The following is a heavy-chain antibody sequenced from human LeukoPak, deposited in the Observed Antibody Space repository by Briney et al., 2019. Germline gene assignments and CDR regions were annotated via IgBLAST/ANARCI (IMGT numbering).Heavy chain of an antibody. D-gene: IGHD3-22*01. V-gene: IGHV4-59*12. Sequence: PSETLSLTCTVSGGSISSYYWSWIRQPPGKGLEWIGYIYHSGSTYYNPSLKSRVTISVDRSKNQFSLKLSSVTAADTAVYYCARGRSGYYYLNYYYGMDVWGQGTTVTVSS. J-gene: IGHJ6*02. CDR1: GGSISSYY. CDR3: ARGRSGYYYLNYYYGMDV. CDR2: IYHSGST.